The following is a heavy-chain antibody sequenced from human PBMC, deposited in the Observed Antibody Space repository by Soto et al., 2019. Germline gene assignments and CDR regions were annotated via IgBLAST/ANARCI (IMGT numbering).Heavy chain of an antibody. D-gene: IGHD4-17*01. CDR3: ATEGTTVVREGYGMDV. J-gene: IGHJ6*02. Sequence: EVQVLESGGGLVQPGESLRLSWEESGFTFSISIMSWVCTSPGNGLEWVSPINSAGTGFYAESVKGRCTVSRDNSKNTLSLQRNSLRDEDTAGYYCATEGTTVVREGYGMDVWGQGTTVTVSS. V-gene: IGHV3-23*01. CDR1: GFTFSISI. CDR2: INSAGTG.